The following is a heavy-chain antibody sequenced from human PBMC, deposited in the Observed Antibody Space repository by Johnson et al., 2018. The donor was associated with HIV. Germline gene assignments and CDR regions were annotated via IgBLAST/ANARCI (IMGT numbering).Heavy chain of an antibody. D-gene: IGHD5-24*01. CDR1: GFTFDDYG. V-gene: IGHV3-20*04. J-gene: IGHJ3*02. CDR3: AKDIASGDSYDAFDI. Sequence: EVQLVESGGGVVRPGGSLRLSCAASGFTFDDYGMSWVRQAPGKGLEWVSGIRWNSGSIGYADSVKGRFTISSDNAKNSLNLQMNSLRAEDTALYYCAKDIASGDSYDAFDIWGQGTMVTVS. CDR2: IRWNSGSI.